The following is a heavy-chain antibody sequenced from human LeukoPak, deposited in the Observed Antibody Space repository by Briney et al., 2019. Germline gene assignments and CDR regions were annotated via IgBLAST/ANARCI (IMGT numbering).Heavy chain of an antibody. CDR1: GYTFTDYY. J-gene: IGHJ4*02. Sequence: ASVEVSCKVSGYTFTDYYMHWVQQAPGKGLEWMGLVDPEDGETIYAEKFQGRVTITADTSTDTAYMELSSLRSEDTAVYYCATVRPGYSSSYYFDYWGQGTLVTVSS. CDR3: ATVRPGYSSSYYFDY. CDR2: VDPEDGET. V-gene: IGHV1-69-2*01. D-gene: IGHD6-6*01.